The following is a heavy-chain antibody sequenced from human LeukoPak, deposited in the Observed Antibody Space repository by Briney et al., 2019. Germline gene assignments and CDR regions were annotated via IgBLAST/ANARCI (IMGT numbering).Heavy chain of an antibody. V-gene: IGHV4-34*01. CDR3: ARSITMIPEDY. J-gene: IGHJ4*02. CDR1: GESFSGYY. Sequence: SETLSLTCAVYGESFSGYYWSWIRQPPGKGLEWIGEINHSGSTNYNPSLKSRVTISVDTSKNQFSLELSSVTAADTAVYYCARSITMIPEDYWGQGTLVTVSS. CDR2: INHSGST. D-gene: IGHD3-22*01.